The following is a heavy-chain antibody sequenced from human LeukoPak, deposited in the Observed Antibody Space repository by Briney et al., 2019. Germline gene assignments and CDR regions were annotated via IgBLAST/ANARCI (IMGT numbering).Heavy chain of an antibody. J-gene: IGHJ4*02. CDR2: IYTSGST. D-gene: IGHD4-17*01. CDR3: ARVAVTNSEFDY. V-gene: IGHV4-4*07. CDR1: GGSISSFY. Sequence: PSETLSLTCTVSGGSISSFYWSWIRQPAGKGLEWIGRIYTSGSTTYNPSLKSRVTMSVDTSKKQFSLKLNSVAAADTAVYYCARVAVTNSEFDYWGQGTLVTASS.